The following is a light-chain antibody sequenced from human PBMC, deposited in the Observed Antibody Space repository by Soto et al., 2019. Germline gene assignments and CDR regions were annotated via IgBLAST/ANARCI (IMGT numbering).Light chain of an antibody. CDR1: ISDVGGYNY. Sequence: QSVLTQPSSLSGSPGQSITISCTGTISDVGGYNYVSWYQQHPGKAPKLMIYAVTDRPSGVSSRFSGSKSGNTASLTISGLQAEDEADYYCSSYTSSSTLFGTGTKV. J-gene: IGLJ1*01. CDR2: AVT. CDR3: SSYTSSSTL. V-gene: IGLV2-14*01.